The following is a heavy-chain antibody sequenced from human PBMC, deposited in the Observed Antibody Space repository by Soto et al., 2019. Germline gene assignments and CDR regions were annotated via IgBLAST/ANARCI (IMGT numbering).Heavy chain of an antibody. CDR3: ARERDSSGSNDAFDI. Sequence: QVQLQESGPGLVKPSETLSLTCTVSGGSISSYYWSWIRQPPGKGLEWIGYIYYSGSTNYNPSLKSRVTISVDTSKNQFSLKLSSVTAADTAVYYCARERDSSGSNDAFDIWGQWTMVTVSS. CDR2: IYYSGST. J-gene: IGHJ3*02. CDR1: GGSISSYY. D-gene: IGHD3-22*01. V-gene: IGHV4-59*01.